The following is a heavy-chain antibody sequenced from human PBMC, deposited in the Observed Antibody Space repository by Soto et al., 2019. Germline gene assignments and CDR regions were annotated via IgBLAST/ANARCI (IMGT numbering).Heavy chain of an antibody. CDR3: ASDYSYFDY. D-gene: IGHD4-4*01. Sequence: PSETLSLTCAVYGVSFSGYYWSWIRQPPGKGLEWIGEINHSGSTNYNPSLKSRVTISVDTSKNQFSLKLSSVTAADTAVYYCASDYSYFDYWGQGTLVTVSS. CDR1: GVSFSGYY. V-gene: IGHV4-34*01. CDR2: INHSGST. J-gene: IGHJ4*02.